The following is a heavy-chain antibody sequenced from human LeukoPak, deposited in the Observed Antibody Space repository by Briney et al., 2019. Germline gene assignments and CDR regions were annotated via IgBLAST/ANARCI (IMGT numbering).Heavy chain of an antibody. CDR1: GFTFSSYS. Sequence: GGSLRLSCAASGFTFSSYSMSWVRQAPGKGLEWVSSISSSSSYIYYADSVKGRFTISRDNAENSLYLQMNSLRAEDTAVYYCARSCSSTSCSDYWGQGTLVTVSS. J-gene: IGHJ4*02. CDR3: ARSCSSTSCSDY. D-gene: IGHD2-2*01. CDR2: ISSSSSYI. V-gene: IGHV3-21*01.